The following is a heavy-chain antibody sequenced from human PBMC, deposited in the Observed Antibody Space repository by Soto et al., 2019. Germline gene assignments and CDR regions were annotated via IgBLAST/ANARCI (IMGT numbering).Heavy chain of an antibody. CDR2: TRKKTNSYST. Sequence: GGSLRLSCAASGFTFSDHYMDWVRQAPGKGLEWVARTRKKTNSYSTEYAASVKGRFTISRDDSKNSLYLQMNSLKTEDAAVYYCTKVGSGFNYDDWGQGTLVTVSS. D-gene: IGHD5-12*01. V-gene: IGHV3-72*01. CDR3: TKVGSGFNYDD. CDR1: GFTFSDHY. J-gene: IGHJ4*02.